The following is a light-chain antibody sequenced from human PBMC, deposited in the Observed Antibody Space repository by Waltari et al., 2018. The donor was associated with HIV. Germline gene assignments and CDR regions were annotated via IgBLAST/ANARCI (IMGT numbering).Light chain of an antibody. V-gene: IGKV4-1*01. CDR2: WAS. CDR3: QQYYSLPYT. J-gene: IGKJ2*01. Sequence: DIVMTQSPDSLAVSLGEGATINCKSSQTVLYSSNNKNYLTWYQQRPGQPPKVVIYWASTRESGVPDRFSGSGSGTDFTLTINSLQAEDVAVYYCQQYYSLPYTFGRGTKLEIK. CDR1: QTVLYSSNNKNY.